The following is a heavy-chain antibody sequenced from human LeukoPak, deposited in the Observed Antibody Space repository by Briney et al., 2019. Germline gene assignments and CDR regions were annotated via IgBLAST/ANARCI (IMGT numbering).Heavy chain of an antibody. CDR1: GGSISSGGYY. V-gene: IGHV4-61*08. CDR3: ARQAVYSSNSYYYYYGMDV. J-gene: IGHJ6*02. CDR2: IYYSGST. Sequence: SETLSLTCTVSGGSISSGGYYWSWIRQHPGKGLEWIGYIYYSGSTNYNPSFKSRVTISVDTSKNQFSLKLSSVTAADTAVYYCARQAVYSSNSYYYYYGMDVWGQGTTVTVSS. D-gene: IGHD6-13*01.